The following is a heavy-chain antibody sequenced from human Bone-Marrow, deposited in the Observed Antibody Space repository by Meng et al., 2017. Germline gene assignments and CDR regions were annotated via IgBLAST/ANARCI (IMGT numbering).Heavy chain of an antibody. J-gene: IGHJ4*02. CDR1: GITFRNLW. D-gene: IGHD4-23*01. CDR2: TADKAHSYTT. CDR3: TSDTVD. Sequence: GESLKISCVASGITFRNLWMTWVRQAPGKGLEWVGLTADKAHSYTTPYAASVKGRFTISRDDVKNSVYLQMNSLKTEDTAVYFCTSDTVDWGQGTLVTVSS. V-gene: IGHV3-72*01.